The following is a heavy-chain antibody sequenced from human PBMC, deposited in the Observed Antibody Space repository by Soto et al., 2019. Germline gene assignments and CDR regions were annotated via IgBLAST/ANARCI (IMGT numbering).Heavy chain of an antibody. J-gene: IGHJ5*02. Sequence: ASVKVSCKASGGTFSNYALSWVRQAPGQGLEWMGGIIRKLGTTNYAQKFQGRVSISADESTNTAYMELRSLTSEDTAVYFCASKGPTDVDWFDPWGQGTLVTVSS. CDR2: IIRKLGTT. V-gene: IGHV1-69*13. CDR3: ASKGPTDVDWFDP. CDR1: GGTFSNYA.